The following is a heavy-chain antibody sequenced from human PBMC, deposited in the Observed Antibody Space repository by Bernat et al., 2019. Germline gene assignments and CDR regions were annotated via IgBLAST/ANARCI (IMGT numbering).Heavy chain of an antibody. Sequence: VQVLESGGGLVQPGGSLRLSCTASGFTFSNYAMHWVRQAPGKGLEWVALISSDGINRYYADSVKGRFTISRDNFKNTLYLQMNSLSAEDTAVYNCAKDRSTLSSSYWYFDLWGRGTLVTVSS. V-gene: IGHV3-30*18. J-gene: IGHJ2*01. CDR2: ISSDGINR. D-gene: IGHD6-13*01. CDR1: GFTFSNYA. CDR3: AKDRSTLSSSYWYFDL.